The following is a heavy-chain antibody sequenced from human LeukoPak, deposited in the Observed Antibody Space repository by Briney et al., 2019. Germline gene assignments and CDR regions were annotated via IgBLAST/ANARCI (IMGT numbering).Heavy chain of an antibody. CDR3: AKEDGYSSSWTARPLAAFDI. D-gene: IGHD6-13*01. Sequence: PGGSLRLSCAASGFTFSSYAMSWVRQAPGKGLEWVSAISGSGGSTYYADSVKGRFTISRDNSKNTLYLQMNSLRAEDTALYYCAKEDGYSSSWTARPLAAFDIWGQGTMVTVSS. V-gene: IGHV3-23*01. CDR2: ISGSGGST. CDR1: GFTFSSYA. J-gene: IGHJ3*02.